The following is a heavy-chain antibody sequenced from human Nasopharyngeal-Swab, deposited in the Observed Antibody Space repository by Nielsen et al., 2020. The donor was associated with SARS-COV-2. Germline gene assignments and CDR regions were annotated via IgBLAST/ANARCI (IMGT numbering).Heavy chain of an antibody. J-gene: IGHJ5*02. CDR1: GGSISSSSYY. Sequence: SETLSLTCTVSGGSISSSSYYWGWIRQPPGKGLEWIGEVNHSGSTYYNPSLKSRVTISVDTSKNQFSLKLSSVTAADTAVYYCARGKNYVWGTYRYNGWFDPWGQGTLVTVSS. CDR2: VNHSGST. D-gene: IGHD3-16*02. CDR3: ARGKNYVWGTYRYNGWFDP. V-gene: IGHV4-39*07.